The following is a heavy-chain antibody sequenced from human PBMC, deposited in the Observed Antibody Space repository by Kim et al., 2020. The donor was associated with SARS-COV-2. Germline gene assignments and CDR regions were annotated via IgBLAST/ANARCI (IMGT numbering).Heavy chain of an antibody. CDR3: ITEASYHWHRSGYFSP. D-gene: IGHD3-22*01. Sequence: GGSLRLSCAVSGFTFNSAWMSWVRQAPGKGLEWVGRIKSKTDGGTTDYVAPVRGRFAISRDDSENTLYLQMNSLKTEDTAVYYCITEASYHWHRSGYFSPWGQGTLVTVSS. J-gene: IGHJ5*02. CDR1: GFTFNSAW. V-gene: IGHV3-15*01. CDR2: IKSKTDGGTT.